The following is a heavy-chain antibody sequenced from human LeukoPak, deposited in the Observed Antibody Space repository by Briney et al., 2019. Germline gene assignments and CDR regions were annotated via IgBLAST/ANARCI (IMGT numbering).Heavy chain of an antibody. CDR2: IIPILGIA. J-gene: IGHJ1*01. Sequence: SVKVSCKASGGTFSSYAISWVRQAPGQGLEWMGRIIPILGIANYAQKFQGRVTITADKSTSTAYMELSSLRSEDTTVYYCARSDQRITMIVVVDEYFQHWGQGTLVTVSS. D-gene: IGHD3-22*01. CDR3: ARSDQRITMIVVVDEYFQH. CDR1: GGTFSSYA. V-gene: IGHV1-69*04.